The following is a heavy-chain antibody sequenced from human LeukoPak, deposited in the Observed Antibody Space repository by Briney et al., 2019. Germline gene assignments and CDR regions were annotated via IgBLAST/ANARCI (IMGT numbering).Heavy chain of an antibody. CDR2: VYYSGST. V-gene: IGHV4-59*01. D-gene: IGHD7-27*01. CDR3: ATNTGTVFDY. CDR1: GDFITAYY. J-gene: IGHJ4*02. Sequence: SETLSLTCSVSGDFITAYYWSWIRQPPGKGLEWIGYVYYSGSTEYNPSLRSRVTISLEMSKHQFSLNLTSVTAADTAVYYCATNTGTVFDYWGQGALVTVSS.